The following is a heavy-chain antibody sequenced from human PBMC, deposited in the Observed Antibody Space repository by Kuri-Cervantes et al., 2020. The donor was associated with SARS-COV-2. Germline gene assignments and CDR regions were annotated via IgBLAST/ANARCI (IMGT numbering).Heavy chain of an antibody. Sequence: GESLKISCAASGFTFSSYSMNWVRQAPGKGLEWVSYISSSSSTIYYADSVKGRFTMSRDSSKNSLYLQMSSLRVEDTALYFCAKVFGVGSNIKYFDYWGQGTVVTVSS. CDR2: ISSSSSTI. V-gene: IGHV3-48*04. CDR3: AKVFGVGSNIKYFDY. CDR1: GFTFSSYS. J-gene: IGHJ4*02. D-gene: IGHD2/OR15-2a*01.